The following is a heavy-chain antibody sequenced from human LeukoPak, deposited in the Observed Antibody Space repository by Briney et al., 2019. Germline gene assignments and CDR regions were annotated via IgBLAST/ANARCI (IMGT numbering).Heavy chain of an antibody. CDR2: SSDSGRST. CDR1: GITLSNYG. D-gene: IGHD2-15*01. Sequence: PGGSLRLSCVVSGITLSNYGMSWVRQAPGKGLEWVAGSSDSGRSTNYANSVKGRFNISRDNPKNTLYLQMNSLRAEDTAVYFCAKRGVVIRVILVGFHKEAYYFDSWGQGALVTVSS. V-gene: IGHV3-23*01. J-gene: IGHJ4*02. CDR3: AKRGVVIRVILVGFHKEAYYFDS.